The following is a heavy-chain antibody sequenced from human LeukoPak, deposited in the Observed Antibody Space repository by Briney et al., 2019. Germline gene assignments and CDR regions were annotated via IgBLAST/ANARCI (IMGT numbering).Heavy chain of an antibody. J-gene: IGHJ4*02. D-gene: IGHD3-10*01. V-gene: IGHV3-43*01. CDR3: AKLSGTGNYYGYLES. CDR1: GFNFGEVS. CDR2: INWDGQTT. Sequence: GGSLRLSCGASGFNFGEVSIHWVRQVPGKGLEWISFINWDGQTTFYADSVKGRFTVSRDNSRGSLYLQMDRLGTEDTAFYYCAKLSGTGNYYGYLESWGQGTLVTVSS.